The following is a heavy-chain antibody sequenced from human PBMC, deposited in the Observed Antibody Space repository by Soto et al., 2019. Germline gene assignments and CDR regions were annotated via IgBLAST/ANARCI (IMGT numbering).Heavy chain of an antibody. V-gene: IGHV1-24*01. Sequence: ASVKVSCKVSGYTLTELSMHWVRQAPGKGLEWMGGFDPEDGETIYAQKFQGRVTMTEDTSTDTAYMELSSLRSEDTAVYYCATTRITMIVVVSDAXDIWGQGTMVTVSS. CDR2: FDPEDGET. CDR3: ATTRITMIVVVSDAXDI. J-gene: IGHJ3*02. CDR1: GYTLTELS. D-gene: IGHD3-22*01.